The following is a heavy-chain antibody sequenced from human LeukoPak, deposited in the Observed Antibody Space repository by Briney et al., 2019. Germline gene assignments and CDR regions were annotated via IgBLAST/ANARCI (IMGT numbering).Heavy chain of an antibody. D-gene: IGHD5-12*01. V-gene: IGHV3-21*01. CDR1: GFTFSSYS. Sequence: VGSLRLSCAASGFTFSSYSMNWVRQAPGKGLEWVSSISSSSSYIYYADSVKGRFTISRDNAKNSLCLQMNSLRAEDTAVYYCARDYSSYFSLDYWGQGTLVTVSS. CDR2: ISSSSSYI. J-gene: IGHJ4*02. CDR3: ARDYSSYFSLDY.